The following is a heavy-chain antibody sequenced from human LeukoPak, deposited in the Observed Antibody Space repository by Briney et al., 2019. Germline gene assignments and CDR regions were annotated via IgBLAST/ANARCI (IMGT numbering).Heavy chain of an antibody. CDR1: GVSVSSGSYY. Sequence: PSETLSLTCTVSGVSVSSGSYYWRWIRQPPGKGLEWIGYIYYSGSTNYNPPLKSRVTISVDTSKNQFSLKLSSVTAADTAVYYCARFHGDSSGYYTLMGAFDIWGQGTMVTVSS. J-gene: IGHJ3*02. CDR3: ARFHGDSSGYYTLMGAFDI. V-gene: IGHV4-61*01. D-gene: IGHD3-22*01. CDR2: IYYSGST.